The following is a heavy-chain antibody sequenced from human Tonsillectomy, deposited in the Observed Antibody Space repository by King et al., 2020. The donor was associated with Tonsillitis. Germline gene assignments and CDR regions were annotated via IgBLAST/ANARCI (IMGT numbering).Heavy chain of an antibody. Sequence: QLVQSGAEVKKPGASVKVSCKASGYTFTNYGISWVRQAPGQGLEWMGWISAYNGNTNYAQKLQGRVTMTTYISTSTAYMELRSLRSDDTAVYYCARDFSYYDSSNYSYKVSDYWGQGTLVTVSS. J-gene: IGHJ4*02. D-gene: IGHD3-22*01. CDR2: ISAYNGNT. V-gene: IGHV1-18*04. CDR1: GYTFTNYG. CDR3: ARDFSYYDSSNYSYKVSDY.